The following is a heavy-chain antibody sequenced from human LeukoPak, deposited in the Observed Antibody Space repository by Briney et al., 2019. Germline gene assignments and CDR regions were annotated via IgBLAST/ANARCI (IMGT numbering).Heavy chain of an antibody. D-gene: IGHD3-3*01. CDR1: GGSFSGYY. CDR2: INHSGST. J-gene: IGHJ4*02. Sequence: SETLSLTCAVYGGSFSGYYWSWIRQPPGKGLEWIGEINHSGSTNYNPSLKSRVTISVDTSKNQFSPKLSSVTAADTAVYYCARYDFWSGYYLDYWGQGTLVTVSS. CDR3: ARYDFWSGYYLDY. V-gene: IGHV4-34*01.